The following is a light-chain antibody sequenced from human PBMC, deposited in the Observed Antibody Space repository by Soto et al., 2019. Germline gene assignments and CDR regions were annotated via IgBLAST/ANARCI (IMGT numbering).Light chain of an antibody. Sequence: QAVVTQPPSVSAAPGQKVTISCSGSSSNIGNNYVSWYQQLPGTAPKLLIYDNNKRPSGIPDRFSGSKSGTSATLGITGLQTGDEADYYCGTWDSSLSAPGVFGGGTKVTVL. CDR1: SSNIGNNY. CDR2: DNN. V-gene: IGLV1-51*01. J-gene: IGLJ2*01. CDR3: GTWDSSLSAPGV.